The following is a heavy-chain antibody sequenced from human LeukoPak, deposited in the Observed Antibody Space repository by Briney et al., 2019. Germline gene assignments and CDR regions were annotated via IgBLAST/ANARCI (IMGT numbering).Heavy chain of an antibody. CDR1: GGSISSGDYY. Sequence: SQTLSLTCTVSGGSISSGDYYWSWIRQPPGKGLKWIGYIYYSGSTYYNPSLKSRVTISVDTSKNQFSLKLSSVTAADTAVYYCARVEYNWNDEGFDYWGQGTLVTVSS. V-gene: IGHV4-30-4*08. J-gene: IGHJ4*02. CDR2: IYYSGST. CDR3: ARVEYNWNDEGFDY. D-gene: IGHD1-20*01.